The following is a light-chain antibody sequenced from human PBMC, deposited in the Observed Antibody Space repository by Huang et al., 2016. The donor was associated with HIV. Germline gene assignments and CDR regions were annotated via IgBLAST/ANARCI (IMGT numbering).Light chain of an antibody. V-gene: IGKV1-5*03. CDR1: QSIGTW. CDR3: QHYHSFPWT. CDR2: EAS. Sequence: DIQMTQSSATLSASVGDRVTITCRASQSIGTWLAWYQQKPGKAPNLLIYEASTLESGVPSSFSGGGSGTEFTLTINSLQPDDFATYYCQHYHSFPWTFGQGTKVEV. J-gene: IGKJ1*01.